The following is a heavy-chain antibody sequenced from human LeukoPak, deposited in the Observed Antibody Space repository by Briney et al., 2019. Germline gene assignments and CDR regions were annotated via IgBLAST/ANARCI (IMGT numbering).Heavy chain of an antibody. J-gene: IGHJ4*02. CDR1: GYTFTSYG. Sequence: GASVKVSCKASGYTFTSYGISWVRQAPGQGLEWMGWISAYNGNTNYAQKLQGRVTMTTDTSTSTAYMELRSLRSDDTAVYYCARDRERRYYYDSSGYPDYWGQGTLVTVSS. CDR2: ISAYNGNT. CDR3: ARDRERRYYYDSSGYPDY. D-gene: IGHD3-22*01. V-gene: IGHV1-18*01.